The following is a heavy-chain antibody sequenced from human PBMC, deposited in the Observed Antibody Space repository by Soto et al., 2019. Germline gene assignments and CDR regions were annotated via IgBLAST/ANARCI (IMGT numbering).Heavy chain of an antibody. CDR2: IKQDGSEK. D-gene: IGHD2-2*01. J-gene: IGHJ5*02. CDR1: GFTFSSYW. V-gene: IGHV3-7*01. Sequence: PVWSLILSCAASGFTFSSYWMSWVRQAPGKGLEWVANIKQDGSEKYYVDSVKGRFTISRDNAKNSLYLQMNSLRAEDTAVYYCARDGSPAEEATRNCFDTWGQGTLV. CDR3: ARDGSPAEEATRNCFDT.